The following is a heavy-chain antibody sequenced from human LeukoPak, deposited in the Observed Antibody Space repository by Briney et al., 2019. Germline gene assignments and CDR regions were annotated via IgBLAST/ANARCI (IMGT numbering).Heavy chain of an antibody. Sequence: SVKVSCKASGGTFSSYAISWVRQAPGQRLEWMGGIIPIFGTANYAQKFQGRVTITTDESTSTAYMELSSLRSEDTAVYYCARCYSNPALPDYYYYMDVWGKGTTVTVSS. D-gene: IGHD4-11*01. J-gene: IGHJ6*03. CDR2: IIPIFGTA. CDR1: GGTFSSYA. CDR3: ARCYSNPALPDYYYYMDV. V-gene: IGHV1-69*05.